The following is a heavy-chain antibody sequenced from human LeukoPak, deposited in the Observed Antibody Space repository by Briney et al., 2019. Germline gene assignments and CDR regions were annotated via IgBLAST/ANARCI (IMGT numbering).Heavy chain of an antibody. CDR1: GGSISSYY. CDR2: IYYSGST. J-gene: IGHJ3*02. V-gene: IGHV4-59*01. Sequence: PSETLSLTCTVSGGSISSYYWSWIRQPPGKGLEWIGYIYYSGSTNYNPSLKSQVTILVGTSKNQFSLKLSSVTAADTAVYYCARDVGSHNAFDIWGQGTMVTVSS. D-gene: IGHD1-26*01. CDR3: ARDVGSHNAFDI.